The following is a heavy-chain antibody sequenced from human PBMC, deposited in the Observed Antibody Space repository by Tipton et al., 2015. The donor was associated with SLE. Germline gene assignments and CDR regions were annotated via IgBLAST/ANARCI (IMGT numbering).Heavy chain of an antibody. Sequence: GLVKPSETLSLTCTVSGGSISSGGYYWGWIRQPPGKGLQWIGTISYSAGTYYNPSLKSRATISADTSKNQFSLKLSSVTAADTAIYFCARHWPFVEVPAARLYYRMDVWGQGTTVTVSS. V-gene: IGHV4-39*07. J-gene: IGHJ6*02. D-gene: IGHD2-2*01. CDR2: ISYSAGT. CDR1: GGSISSGGYY. CDR3: ARHWPFVEVPAARLYYRMDV.